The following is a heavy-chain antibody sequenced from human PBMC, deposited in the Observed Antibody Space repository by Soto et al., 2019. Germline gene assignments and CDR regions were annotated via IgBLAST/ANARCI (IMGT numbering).Heavy chain of an antibody. D-gene: IGHD3-16*01. CDR3: AKGDLDGPGWYYFDY. Sequence: GSLRLSCAASGFTFSSYAMSWVRQAPGKGLEWVSAISGSGGSTYYADSVKGRFTISRDNSKNTLYLQMNSLRAEDTAVYYCAKGDLDGPGWYYFDYWGQGTLGTVSS. V-gene: IGHV3-23*01. CDR1: GFTFSSYA. CDR2: ISGSGGST. J-gene: IGHJ4*02.